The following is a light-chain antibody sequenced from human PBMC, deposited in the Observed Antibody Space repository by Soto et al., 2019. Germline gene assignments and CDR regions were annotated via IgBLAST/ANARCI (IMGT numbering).Light chain of an antibody. Sequence: DIQLTQSPSFLSASVGDRITITCRASQGISSNLVWYQQKPGKAPKVLIYAASTLQSGVPSRFSGSGSGTEFPLAISSLQPEDFATYYCQHLNNYPISFGQGTRLEMK. CDR3: QHLNNYPIS. CDR1: QGISSN. J-gene: IGKJ5*01. V-gene: IGKV1-9*01. CDR2: AAS.